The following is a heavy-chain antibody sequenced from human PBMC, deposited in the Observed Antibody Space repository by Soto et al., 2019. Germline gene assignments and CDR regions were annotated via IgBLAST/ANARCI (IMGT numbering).Heavy chain of an antibody. CDR1: VVSISSGGYY. CDR2: IYYSGST. J-gene: IGHJ6*01. V-gene: IGHV4-31*03. CDR3: ARAGRYCSGGSCPMDTSYYYGMDV. D-gene: IGHD2-15*01. Sequence: PSETLSLTCTVSVVSISSGGYYCSWIRQHPWKGLEWIGYIYYSGSTYYNPSLKSRVTISVDTSKNQFSLKLSSVTAADTAVYYCARAGRYCSGGSCPMDTSYYYGMDVWGQGTTVTVSS.